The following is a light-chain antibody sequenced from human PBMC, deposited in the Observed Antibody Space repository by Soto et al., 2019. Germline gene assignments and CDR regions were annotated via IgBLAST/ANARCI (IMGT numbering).Light chain of an antibody. CDR1: SSDVGGYNY. CDR3: CSYAGSYGVV. Sequence: QSVLTQPRSVSGSPGQSVTISCTGTSSDVGGYNYVSWYQQHPGKGPKFMIYDVSKRPSGVPDRFSGSKSGNTASLTISGLQAEDEADYYCCSYAGSYGVVFGGGTKLTVL. V-gene: IGLV2-11*01. J-gene: IGLJ2*01. CDR2: DVS.